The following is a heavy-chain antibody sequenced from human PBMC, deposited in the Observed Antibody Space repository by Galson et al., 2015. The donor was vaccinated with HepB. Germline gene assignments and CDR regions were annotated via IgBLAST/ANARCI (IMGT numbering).Heavy chain of an antibody. CDR2: IYYSGST. V-gene: IGHV4-31*03. CDR3: ARERPWDSYYRGVLGRGYFDY. Sequence: TLSLTCTVSGGSISSGGYYWSWIRRHPGKGLEWIGYIYYSGSTYYNPSLKSRVTISVDTSKNQFSLKLSSVTAADTAVYYCARERPWDSYYRGVLGRGYFDYWGQGTLVTVSS. D-gene: IGHD3-10*01. CDR1: GGSISSGGYY. J-gene: IGHJ4*02.